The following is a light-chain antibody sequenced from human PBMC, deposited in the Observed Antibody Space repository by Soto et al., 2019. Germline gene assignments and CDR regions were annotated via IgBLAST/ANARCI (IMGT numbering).Light chain of an antibody. V-gene: IGLV2-14*01. J-gene: IGLJ2*01. CDR3: SSYASSRTLV. CDR2: DVS. Sequence: QSVLTQPASVSGSPGQSITISCTGTSSDVGGYDYVSWYQQHPGKAPKLLIFDVSKRPSGVSYRFSGSKSGNTASLTISGLQAEDEADYYCSSYASSRTLVFGGGTKRTVL. CDR1: SSDVGGYDY.